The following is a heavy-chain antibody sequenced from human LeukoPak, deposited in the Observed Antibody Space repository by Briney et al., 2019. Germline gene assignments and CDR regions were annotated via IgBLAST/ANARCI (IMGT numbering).Heavy chain of an antibody. D-gene: IGHD2-15*01. J-gene: IGHJ6*03. V-gene: IGHV1-24*01. Sequence: GASVKVSCKVSGYTLTELSMHWVRQAPGKGGEWMGGFDPEDGETIYAQKFQGRVTMTEETSTDTAYMELSSMRSEDTAVYYIATERQGLKCSGGSCYSNYYYMAVWGKGTTVTVSS. CDR3: ATERQGLKCSGGSCYSNYYYMAV. CDR1: GYTLTELS. CDR2: FDPEDGET.